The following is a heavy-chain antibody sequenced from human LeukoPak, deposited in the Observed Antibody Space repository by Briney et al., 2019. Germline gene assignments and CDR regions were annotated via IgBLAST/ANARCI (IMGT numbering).Heavy chain of an antibody. CDR3: ARVLAAAAHFDY. J-gene: IGHJ4*02. Sequence: KPSETLSLTCTVSGGSISSSSSYWGWIRQPPGKGLEWIGSIYYTGSTYYNPSLKSRVTISVDTSKNQFSLKLSSVTAADTAVYYCARVLAAAAHFDYWGQGTLVTASS. CDR2: IYYTGST. D-gene: IGHD6-13*01. CDR1: GGSISSSSSY. V-gene: IGHV4-39*01.